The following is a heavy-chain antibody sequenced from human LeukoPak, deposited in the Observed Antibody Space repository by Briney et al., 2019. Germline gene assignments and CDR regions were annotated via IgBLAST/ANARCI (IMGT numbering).Heavy chain of an antibody. CDR3: AKAAYCTSTSCRFSGYAQRPLDS. D-gene: IGHD2-2*01. Sequence: GRSLRLSCVASGFTFNTYGMHWVRQAPGKGLEWVAGISKDGSSKDYADSVKGRFTNSRDNSKNTMYLQMNSLRVEDTAVYYCAKAAYCTSTSCRFSGYAQRPLDSWGQGTLVTVSS. J-gene: IGHJ4*02. CDR1: GFTFNTYG. CDR2: ISKDGSSK. V-gene: IGHV3-30*18.